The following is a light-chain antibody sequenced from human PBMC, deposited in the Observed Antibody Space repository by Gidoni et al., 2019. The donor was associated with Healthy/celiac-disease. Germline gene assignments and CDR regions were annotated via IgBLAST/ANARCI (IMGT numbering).Light chain of an antibody. J-gene: IGKJ3*01. CDR2: DES. Sequence: EIVLTQSPDTLSLYPGERATLSCRASQSVSSYLTWYKKKPGQAPRLLFYDESNRATGIPARFSCIVSGTDFTLTIISLEPEDFSVYYCQQRSNWPETFGPGTKVDIK. CDR3: QQRSNWPET. V-gene: IGKV3-11*01. CDR1: QSVSSY.